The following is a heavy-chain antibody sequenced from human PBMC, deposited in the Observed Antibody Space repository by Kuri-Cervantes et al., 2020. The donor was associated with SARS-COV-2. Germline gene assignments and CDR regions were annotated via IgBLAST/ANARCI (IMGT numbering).Heavy chain of an antibody. CDR2: ISGSGGST. V-gene: IGHV3-23*01. CDR3: AKDPGDGYFDY. J-gene: IGHJ4*02. Sequence: GESLKISCAASGFTFSSYSMNWVRQAPGKGLEWVSAISGSGGSTYYADSVKGRFTISRDNSKNTLYLQMNSLRAEDTAVYYCAKDPGDGYFDYWGQGTLVTVSS. D-gene: IGHD5-24*01. CDR1: GFTFSSYS.